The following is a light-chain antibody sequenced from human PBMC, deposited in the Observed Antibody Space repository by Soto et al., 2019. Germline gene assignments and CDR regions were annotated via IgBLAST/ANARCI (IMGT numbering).Light chain of an antibody. CDR1: QSVSSS. V-gene: IGKV3-15*01. CDR3: QQYYNWTYT. CDR2: SAS. J-gene: IGKJ2*01. Sequence: EIVMTQSPATLSVSPGERATLSCRASQSVSSSLAWYQQTPGQAPRLLIYSASTRATGIPARFSGSGSGKELTLSIGGVQSEDAEVYYCQQYYNWTYTFGQGTKLEIK.